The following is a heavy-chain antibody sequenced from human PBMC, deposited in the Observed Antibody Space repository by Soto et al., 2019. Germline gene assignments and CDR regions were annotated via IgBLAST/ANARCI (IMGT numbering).Heavy chain of an antibody. CDR3: VSWVSAHFDF. CDR2: INANAVDT. CDR1: GFIFGNHG. D-gene: IGHD2-8*01. J-gene: IGHJ4*02. V-gene: IGHV3-23*01. Sequence: HPGGSLRLSCAASGFIFGNHGMTWVRQAPGRALEWVSTINANAVDTHYADSVKGRFTISRDNSKRTLSLQMNSLRAEDTAIYYCVSWVSAHFDFRGPGTEVTVSS.